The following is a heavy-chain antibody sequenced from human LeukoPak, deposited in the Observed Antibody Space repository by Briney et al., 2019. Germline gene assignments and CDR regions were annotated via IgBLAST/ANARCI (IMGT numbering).Heavy chain of an antibody. CDR1: GFTFSSYW. Sequence: PGGSLRLSCAASGFTFSSYWMSWVRQVPGKGLEWVANMKHDGSERYYVDSVKGRFTISRDNAKNSLYLQMNSLRAEDTAVYYCATACYDSSGYYPNWFDPWGQGTLVTVSS. CDR2: MKHDGSER. J-gene: IGHJ5*02. D-gene: IGHD3-22*01. CDR3: ATACYDSSGYYPNWFDP. V-gene: IGHV3-7*02.